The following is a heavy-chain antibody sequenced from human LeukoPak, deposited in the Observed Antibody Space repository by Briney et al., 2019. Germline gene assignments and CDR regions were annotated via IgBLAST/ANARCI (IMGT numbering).Heavy chain of an antibody. CDR2: INPNSGGT. V-gene: IGHV1-2*04. J-gene: IGHJ4*02. Sequence: ASVKVSCKASGYTFTGYYMHWVRQAPGQGLEWMGWINPNSGGTNYAQKFQGWVTMTRDTSITTAYMELTRLTSDDTAVYYCARGVIVGASWIDHWGQGVPVTVSS. D-gene: IGHD1-26*01. CDR1: GYTFTGYY. CDR3: ARGVIVGASWIDH.